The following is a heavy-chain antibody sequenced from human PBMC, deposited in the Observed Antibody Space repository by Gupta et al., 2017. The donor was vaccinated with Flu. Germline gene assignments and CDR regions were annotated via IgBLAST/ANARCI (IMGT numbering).Heavy chain of an antibody. CDR2: IWYDGSNK. Sequence: QVQLVESGGSVVQPGRSLRLSCAASGFTFSSYGMHWVRQAPGKGLEWVAVIWYDGSNKYYADSVKGRFTISRDNSKNTLYLQMNSLRAEDTAVYYCARVSRRLPLIYYYGMDVWGQGTTVTVSS. J-gene: IGHJ6*02. CDR1: GFTFSSYG. V-gene: IGHV3-33*01. D-gene: IGHD6-25*01. CDR3: ARVSRRLPLIYYYGMDV.